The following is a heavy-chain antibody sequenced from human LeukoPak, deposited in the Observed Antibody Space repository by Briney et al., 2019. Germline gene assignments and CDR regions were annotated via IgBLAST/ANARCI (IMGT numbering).Heavy chain of an antibody. D-gene: IGHD3-22*01. V-gene: IGHV1-3*04. Sequence: ASVKVSCKASGYTFTGYYMHWVRQAPGQGLEWMGWINTGNGNTKYSQKFQGRVTITRDTSASTAYMELSSLRSEDTAVYYCARGSSDYPRYFDYWGQGSLVTVSS. CDR3: ARGSSDYPRYFDY. CDR1: GYTFTGYY. J-gene: IGHJ4*02. CDR2: INTGNGNT.